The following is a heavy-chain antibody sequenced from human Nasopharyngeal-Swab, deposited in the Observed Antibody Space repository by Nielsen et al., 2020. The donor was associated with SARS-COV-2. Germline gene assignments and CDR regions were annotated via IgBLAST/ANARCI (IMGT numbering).Heavy chain of an antibody. V-gene: IGHV3-48*04. Sequence: GESLKISCAASGFSFRSYSMNWVRQAPGKGLEWALYISGSSTTIYYADSVKGRFTISRDNAKNSLYLQMNSLRAEDTAVYYCARKARDYDFWSAYGDNWFDPWGQGTLVTVSS. CDR1: GFSFRSYS. J-gene: IGHJ5*02. CDR2: ISGSSTTI. CDR3: ARKARDYDFWSAYGDNWFDP. D-gene: IGHD3-3*01.